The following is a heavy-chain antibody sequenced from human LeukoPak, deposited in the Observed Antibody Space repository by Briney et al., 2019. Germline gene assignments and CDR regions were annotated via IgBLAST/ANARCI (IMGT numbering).Heavy chain of an antibody. Sequence: GGSLRLSCAASGFTFSSYEMNWVRQAPGKGLEWVSYISSSGSTIYYADSVKGRFTIYRDNAKNSLYLQMNSLRAEDTAVYYCASSSWYYYYGMDVWGQGTTVTVSS. CDR3: ASSSWYYYYGMDV. D-gene: IGHD6-13*01. CDR1: GFTFSSYE. J-gene: IGHJ6*02. CDR2: ISSSGSTI. V-gene: IGHV3-48*03.